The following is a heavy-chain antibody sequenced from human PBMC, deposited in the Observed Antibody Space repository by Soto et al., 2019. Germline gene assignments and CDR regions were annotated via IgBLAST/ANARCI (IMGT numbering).Heavy chain of an antibody. CDR3: AKGPMVTTFGD. D-gene: IGHD4-17*01. CDR2: ISGSGGSK. V-gene: IGHV3-23*01. Sequence: HPWGSLRLSCAGSGFNFSSYAMSWVRQAPGKGLEWVSGISGSGGSKYHADSVKGRFTISRDNSENTLYLQMNSLRAEDAAVYYCAKGPMVTTFGDWGHGTLVTVSS. J-gene: IGHJ4*01. CDR1: GFNFSSYA.